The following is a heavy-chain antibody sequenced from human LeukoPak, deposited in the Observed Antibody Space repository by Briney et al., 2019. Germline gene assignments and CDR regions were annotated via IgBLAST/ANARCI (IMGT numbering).Heavy chain of an antibody. J-gene: IGHJ3*01. CDR2: IYYSRDT. D-gene: IGHD4-23*01. CDR1: GGSISSNY. V-gene: IGHV4-59*01. Sequence: SETLSLTCTVSGGSISSNYWSWFRQPPGKGLEWIGYIYYSRDTHYNPSLRSQVTISVDSSKTQFSLNLNSVTAADTAVYYCARDTRWNAFNVWGQGTMVTVSS. CDR3: ARDTRWNAFNV.